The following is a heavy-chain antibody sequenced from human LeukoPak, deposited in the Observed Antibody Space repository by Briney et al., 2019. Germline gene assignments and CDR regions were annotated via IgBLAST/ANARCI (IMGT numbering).Heavy chain of an antibody. CDR2: IYHSGGT. Sequence: PSETLSLTSAVSGGSITSNNWWSWVRQPPGKGLEWIGEIYHSGGTNSNPSLKSRVTISVDKSKSQFSLRLSSVTAADTAVYYCARAGQQMNFDYWGQGTLVTVSS. J-gene: IGHJ4*02. CDR1: GGSITSNNW. CDR3: ARAGQQMNFDY. D-gene: IGHD6-13*01. V-gene: IGHV4-4*02.